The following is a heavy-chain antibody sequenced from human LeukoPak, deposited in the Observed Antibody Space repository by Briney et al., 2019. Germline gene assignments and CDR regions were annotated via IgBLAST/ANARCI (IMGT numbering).Heavy chain of an antibody. J-gene: IGHJ4*02. CDR1: GFTFSSYW. CDR2: IKQDGSEE. CDR3: ARGHNWNYWIFGF. D-gene: IGHD1-7*01. Sequence: QSGGSLRLSCAASGFTFSSYWMSWVRQAPGRGLEWVANIKQDGSEEYFVDSVKGRFTISRDNAKNSLYLQMNSLRAEDTAVYYCARGHNWNYWIFGFWGQGTLVTVSS. V-gene: IGHV3-7*01.